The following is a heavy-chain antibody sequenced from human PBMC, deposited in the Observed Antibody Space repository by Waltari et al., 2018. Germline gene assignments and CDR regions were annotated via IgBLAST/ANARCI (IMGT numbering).Heavy chain of an antibody. J-gene: IGHJ6*02. CDR2: IYHSGST. V-gene: IGHV4-38-2*01. D-gene: IGHD3-9*01. Sequence: QVQLQESGPGLVKPSETLSLTCAVSGYSISSGYYWGWIRQPPGKGLEWIGSIYHSGSTYYNPSLKSRVTISVDTSKNQFSLKLSSVTAADTAVYYCARTRYDILTGPHYGMDVWGQGTTVTVSS. CDR1: GYSISSGYY. CDR3: ARTRYDILTGPHYGMDV.